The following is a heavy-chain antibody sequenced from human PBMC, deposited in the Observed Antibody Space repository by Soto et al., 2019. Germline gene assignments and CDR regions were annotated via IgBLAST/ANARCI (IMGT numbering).Heavy chain of an antibody. CDR3: VGIRFGELFNDY. CDR2: ISSSSSYI. Sequence: GGSLRLSCAASGFTFSSYSMNWVRQAPGKGLEWVSSISSSSSYIYYADSVKGRFTISRDNAKNSLYLQMNSLRAEDTAVYYCVGIRFGELFNDYWGQGTLVTVSS. D-gene: IGHD3-10*01. V-gene: IGHV3-21*01. J-gene: IGHJ4*02. CDR1: GFTFSSYS.